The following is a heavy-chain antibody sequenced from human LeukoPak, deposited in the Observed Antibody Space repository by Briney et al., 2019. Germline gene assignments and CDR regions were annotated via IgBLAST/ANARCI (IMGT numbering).Heavy chain of an antibody. CDR2: IYYSGTT. CDR3: ARRHYGSGYYPYYFDY. J-gene: IGHJ4*02. Sequence: PSETLSLTCTVSGYSISSNYYWGWIRQPPGKELEWIGTIYYSGTTFYNPSLKSRVTISVDTSKNQFSLRLNSVTAADTAVYYCARRHYGSGYYPYYFDYWGQGTLVTVSS. CDR1: GYSISSNYY. V-gene: IGHV4-38-2*02. D-gene: IGHD3-10*01.